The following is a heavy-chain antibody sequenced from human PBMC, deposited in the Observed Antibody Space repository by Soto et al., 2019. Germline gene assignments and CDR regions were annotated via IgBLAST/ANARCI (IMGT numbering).Heavy chain of an antibody. D-gene: IGHD6-19*01. CDR2: ISGSGGST. Sequence: GGSLRLSCAASGFTFSSYAMSWVRQAPGKGLEWVSAISGSGGSTYYADSVKGRVTISRDNSKNTLYLQMNSLRAEDTAVDYCAKDNRRFFPGIAVAGANYYYYGMDVWGQGTSVTVS. J-gene: IGHJ6*02. V-gene: IGHV3-23*01. CDR3: AKDNRRFFPGIAVAGANYYYYGMDV. CDR1: GFTFSSYA.